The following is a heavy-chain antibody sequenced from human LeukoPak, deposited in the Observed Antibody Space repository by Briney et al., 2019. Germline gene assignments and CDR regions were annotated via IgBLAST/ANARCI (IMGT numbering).Heavy chain of an antibody. J-gene: IGHJ4*02. CDR3: GREDCTKGVVFPGDY. D-gene: IGHD2-8*01. V-gene: IGHV1-18*01. Sequence: ASVKVSCTASGYTFTSYGISWVRQAPGQGLGWMGWISVYTGDTKNAKKLQERGTITPDTSTSTASIELWSLRADETAVHYCGREDCTKGVVFPGDYWGQGTLGTRSS. CDR1: GYTFTSYG. CDR2: ISVYTGDT.